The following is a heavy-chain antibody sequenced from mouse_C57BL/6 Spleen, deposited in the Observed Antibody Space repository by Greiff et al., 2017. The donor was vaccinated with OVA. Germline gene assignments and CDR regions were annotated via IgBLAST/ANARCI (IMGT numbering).Heavy chain of an antibody. V-gene: IGHV2-2*01. CDR3: ARKVELGRAMDY. Sequence: VQLQQSGPGLVQPSQSLSITCTVSGFSLTSYGVHWVRQSPGKGLEWLGVIWRGGSTDYNAAFISRLSISKDNSKSQVFFKMNSLQADDTAIYYCARKVELGRAMDYWGQGTSVTVSS. D-gene: IGHD4-1*01. J-gene: IGHJ4*01. CDR2: IWRGGST. CDR1: GFSLTSYG.